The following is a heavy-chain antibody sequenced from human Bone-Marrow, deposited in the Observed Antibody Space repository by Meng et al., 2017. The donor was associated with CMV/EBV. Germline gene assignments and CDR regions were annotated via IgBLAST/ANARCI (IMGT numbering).Heavy chain of an antibody. D-gene: IGHD7-27*01. V-gene: IGHV3-73*01. Sequence: GESLKISCAASGFTFSGSAMHWVRQASGKGLEWVGRIRSKANSYATAYAASVKGRFTISRDDSKNTAYLQMKSLKTEDTAVYYCTRHVVVGTGVNLFDYWGQGTLVTVSS. J-gene: IGHJ4*02. CDR1: GFTFSGSA. CDR3: TRHVVVGTGVNLFDY. CDR2: IRSKANSYAT.